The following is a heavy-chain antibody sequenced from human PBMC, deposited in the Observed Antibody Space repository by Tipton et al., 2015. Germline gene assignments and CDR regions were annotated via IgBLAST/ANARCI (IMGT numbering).Heavy chain of an antibody. CDR1: GGSISHYY. J-gene: IGHJ5*02. CDR2: IYYSGST. CDR3: ARASLHYFGSGNYGAGWFAP. D-gene: IGHD3-10*01. V-gene: IGHV4-59*12. Sequence: LRLSCTVSGGSISHYYWSWIRQPPGKGLEWFGHIYYSGSTNYNPSLKSRVTMSVDTSKNQFSLKLSSVTAADTAVYYCARASLHYFGSGNYGAGWFAPWGQGTLVTVSS.